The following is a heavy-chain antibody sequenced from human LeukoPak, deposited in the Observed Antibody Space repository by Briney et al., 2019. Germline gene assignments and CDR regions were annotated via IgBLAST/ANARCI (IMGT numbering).Heavy chain of an antibody. Sequence: ASVKVSCKASGYTFKSYGITWVRQAPGQGLEWMGWIKAYNGDTNYAQKLQGRVTMTTDTFTSTAYMELRSLRSADTDVYYSVREGGIVGALDYWGQGTLVPVSA. D-gene: IGHD1-26*01. J-gene: IGHJ4*02. V-gene: IGHV1-18*01. CDR1: GYTFKSYG. CDR2: IKAYNGDT. CDR3: VREGGIVGALDY.